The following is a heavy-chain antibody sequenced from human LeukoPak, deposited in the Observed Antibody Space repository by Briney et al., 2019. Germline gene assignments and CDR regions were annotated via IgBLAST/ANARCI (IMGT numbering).Heavy chain of an antibody. V-gene: IGHV4-39*07. CDR1: GGSISTSNYY. Sequence: SETLSLTCTVSGGSISTSNYYWGWIRQPPGKGLEWIGNIFYSGSTYYSPSLKSRVTISLDTSRNQFSLKLTSVTAADTAVYYCARGDWDYWGQGTLVTVSS. J-gene: IGHJ4*02. CDR2: IFYSGST. D-gene: IGHD3/OR15-3a*01. CDR3: ARGDWDY.